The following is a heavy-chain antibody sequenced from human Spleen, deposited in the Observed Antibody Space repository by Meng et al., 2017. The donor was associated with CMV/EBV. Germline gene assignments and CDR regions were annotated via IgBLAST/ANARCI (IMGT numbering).Heavy chain of an antibody. V-gene: IGHV4-59*02. J-gene: IGHJ4*02. CDR3: ARLYIAAGGLDF. Sequence: SETLSLTCTVSGASVSSFYWSWIRQTPGKGLEFIGYIYYSGSTYYNPSLGSRLTISVDTSKNQSSLTLNSVTAADTALYYCARLYIAAGGLDFWGQGMLVTVSS. D-gene: IGHD6-13*01. CDR1: GASVSSFY. CDR2: IYYSGST.